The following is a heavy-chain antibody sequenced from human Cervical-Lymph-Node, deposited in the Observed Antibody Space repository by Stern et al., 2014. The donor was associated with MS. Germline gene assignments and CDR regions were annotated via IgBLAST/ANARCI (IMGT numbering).Heavy chain of an antibody. CDR2: IGTAGDT. V-gene: IGHV3-13*01. CDR1: GFTFSSYD. Sequence: LVESGGGLVQPGGSLRLSCAASGFTFSSYDMHWVRQATGKGLEWVSAIGTAGDTYYPGSVKGRFTISRQNAKNSLYLQMNSLRAGDTAVYYCAREGDSTSFDYWGQGTLVTVSS. D-gene: IGHD6-6*01. J-gene: IGHJ4*02. CDR3: AREGDSTSFDY.